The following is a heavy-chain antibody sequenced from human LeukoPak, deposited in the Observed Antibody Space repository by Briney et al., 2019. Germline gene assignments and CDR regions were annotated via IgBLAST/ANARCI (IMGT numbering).Heavy chain of an antibody. J-gene: IGHJ5*02. V-gene: IGHV3-43D*03. D-gene: IGHD5-12*01. Sequence: PGGSLRLSCAASGFTFDDYAMHWVRHAPGKGLEWVSLISWDGGSTYYADSVKGRFTISRDNSKNSLYLQMNSLRAEDTALYYCAKGAQSGYDSWGQGTLVTVSS. CDR1: GFTFDDYA. CDR2: ISWDGGST. CDR3: AKGAQSGYDS.